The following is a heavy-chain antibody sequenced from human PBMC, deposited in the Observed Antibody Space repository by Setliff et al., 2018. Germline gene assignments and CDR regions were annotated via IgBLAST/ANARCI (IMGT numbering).Heavy chain of an antibody. V-gene: IGHV3-72*01. D-gene: IGHD3-10*01. CDR2: IRNKANGYTT. Sequence: PGGSLTLSCGSSGFTYNNDWVSWVRQAPGKGLEWVGRIRNKANGYTTRYAVSVKDRLSISRDDSVNSLYLQIDSLKPEATAVYFCARATFGSGSYFLDYWGQGTLVTRLL. CDR1: GFTYNNDW. CDR3: ARATFGSGSYFLDY. J-gene: IGHJ4*02.